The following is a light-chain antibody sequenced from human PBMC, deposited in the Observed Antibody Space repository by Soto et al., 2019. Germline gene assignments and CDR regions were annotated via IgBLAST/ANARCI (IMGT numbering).Light chain of an antibody. CDR1: SSNIGAGYD. Sequence: QSVLTQPPSVSGAPGQRVTISCTGSSSNIGAGYDVHWYQQLPGTAPKLLIYGNSNRPSGVPDRFSGSKSGTSASLAITGLQAEDEADYSCQSYDSSLSAVVFGGGTQLTV. CDR3: QSYDSSLSAVV. CDR2: GNS. V-gene: IGLV1-40*01. J-gene: IGLJ2*01.